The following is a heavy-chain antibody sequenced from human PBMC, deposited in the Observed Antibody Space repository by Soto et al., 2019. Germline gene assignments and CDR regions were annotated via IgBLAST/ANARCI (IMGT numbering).Heavy chain of an antibody. D-gene: IGHD2-15*01. CDR1: GFTFSYG. J-gene: IGHJ4*02. V-gene: IGHV3-30*18. CDR3: AKLVIGYCSGNTCDDY. Sequence: VQLLESGGGLIQPGGSLRLSCAASGFTFSYGIHWLRQAPGKGLDGGAYISYDSSNKFYGDSVKGRFTISRDNSKNTQFLQMNSLRAEDTAVYYCAKLVIGYCSGNTCDDYWGQGTLVAVSS. CDR2: ISYDSSNK.